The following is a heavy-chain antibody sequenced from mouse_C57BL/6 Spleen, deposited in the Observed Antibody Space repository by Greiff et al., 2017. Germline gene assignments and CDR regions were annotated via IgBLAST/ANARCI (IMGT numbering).Heavy chain of an antibody. CDR2: IDPSASYT. CDR3: ARCDGSRDYAMDY. V-gene: IGHV1-59*01. Sequence: QVQLQQPGAELVRPGTSVKLSCKASGYTFTSYWMHWVKQRPGQGLEWIGVIDPSASYTNYNQKFKGKATLTVDTSSSTAYMQLSSLTSEDSAVYYCARCDGSRDYAMDYWGQGTSVTVSS. CDR1: GYTFTSYW. J-gene: IGHJ4*01. D-gene: IGHD1-1*01.